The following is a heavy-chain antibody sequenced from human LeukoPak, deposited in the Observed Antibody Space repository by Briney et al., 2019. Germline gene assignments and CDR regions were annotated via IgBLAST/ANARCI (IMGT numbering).Heavy chain of an antibody. D-gene: IGHD3-10*01. V-gene: IGHV3-23*01. CDR2: ISGSGEST. J-gene: IGHJ4*02. CDR3: AKRGSYFGGFDY. Sequence: PGGSLGLSCAASGFALSNFDMSWVRQAPGKGLEWVSAISGSGESTYYAESLKGRFTISRDNSKNTLYLQMNGLRVEDTAIYYCAKRGSYFGGFDYWGQGTLLTVPS. CDR1: GFALSNFD.